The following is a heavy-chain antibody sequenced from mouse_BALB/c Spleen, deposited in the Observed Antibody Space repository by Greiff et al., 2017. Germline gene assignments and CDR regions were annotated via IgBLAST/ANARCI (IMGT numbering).Heavy chain of an antibody. V-gene: IGHV1-87*01. J-gene: IGHJ3*01. Sequence: QVQLQQSGAELARPGASVKLSCKASGYTFTSYWMQWVKQRPGQGLEWIGAIYPGDGDTRYTQKFKGKATLTADKSSSTAYMQLSSLASEDSAVYYCARGPYGNFLAYWGQGTLVTVSA. CDR2: IYPGDGDT. CDR3: ARGPYGNFLAY. CDR1: GYTFTSYW. D-gene: IGHD2-1*01.